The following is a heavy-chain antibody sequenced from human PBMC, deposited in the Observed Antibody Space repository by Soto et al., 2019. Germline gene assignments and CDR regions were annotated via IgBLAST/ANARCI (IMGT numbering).Heavy chain of an antibody. CDR1: GGTFSSSA. V-gene: IGHV1-69*13. CDR2: IIPIFGAA. J-gene: IGHJ6*02. Sequence: ASVKVSCKSSGGTFSSSAISWVRQAPGQGLEWMGGIIPIFGAADYAQKFQGRVTITADASTTTAYMELRSLRSDDTAVYYCARVGPGYYDFWSGYYGTYYYGMDVWGQGTTVTVSS. CDR3: ARVGPGYYDFWSGYYGTYYYGMDV. D-gene: IGHD3-3*01.